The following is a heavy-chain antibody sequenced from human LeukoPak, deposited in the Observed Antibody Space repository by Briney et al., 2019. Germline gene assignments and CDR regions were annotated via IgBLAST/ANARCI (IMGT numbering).Heavy chain of an antibody. V-gene: IGHV3-30*02. CDR2: IRYDGGDK. CDR3: AKRYGSGSYQNWFDP. D-gene: IGHD3-10*01. Sequence: GGSLRLSCAASGFTFSSYGMHWVRQAPGKGLEWVAFIRYDGGDKYYADSVKGRFTISRDNSKNTLYLQMNSLRAEDTAVYYCAKRYGSGSYQNWFDPWGQGTLVTVSS. CDR1: GFTFSSYG. J-gene: IGHJ5*02.